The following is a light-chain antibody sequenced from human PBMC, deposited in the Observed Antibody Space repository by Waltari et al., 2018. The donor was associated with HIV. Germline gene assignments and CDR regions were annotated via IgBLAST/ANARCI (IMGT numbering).Light chain of an antibody. Sequence: QSVLTQPPSASGAPGQRVTMSCSGSSSNIGGNYVYWYQHPPGSAPKLLISRNNSRPSGVTDRFSGSKSGDSASLAISGLRSEEEADYYCAAWDDSLSGVLFGGETKLTVL. V-gene: IGLV1-47*01. CDR1: SSNIGGNY. J-gene: IGLJ3*02. CDR3: AAWDDSLSGVL. CDR2: RNN.